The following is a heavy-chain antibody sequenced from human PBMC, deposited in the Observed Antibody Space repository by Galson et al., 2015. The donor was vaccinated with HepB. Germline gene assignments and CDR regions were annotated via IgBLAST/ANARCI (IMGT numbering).Heavy chain of an antibody. CDR2: ISGSGGTT. V-gene: IGHV3-23*01. CDR3: AKDRNSTSPGTYGMDV. CDR1: GFPFSTYT. Sequence: SLRLSCAASGFPFSTYTMGWVRQAPGKGLEWVSAISGSGGTTYYADSVRGRFTISRDNTKRTLYLQMNRLRGEDTALYYCAKDRNSTSPGTYGMDVWGQGTTVTVFS. D-gene: IGHD6-6*01. J-gene: IGHJ6*02.